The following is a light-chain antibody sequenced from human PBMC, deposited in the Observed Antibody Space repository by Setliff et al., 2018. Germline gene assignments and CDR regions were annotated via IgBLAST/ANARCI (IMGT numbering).Light chain of an antibody. Sequence: QSALAQPASVSGSPGQSITISCTGTSSDVGGYNYVSWYQQHPGKAPKLMIYEVSDRPSGVSNRFSGSKSGNTASLTISGLQAEDEADYYCCPYAGGSTYVFGTGTKVTVL. CDR1: SSDVGGYNY. CDR2: EVS. CDR3: CPYAGGSTYV. V-gene: IGLV2-23*02. J-gene: IGLJ1*01.